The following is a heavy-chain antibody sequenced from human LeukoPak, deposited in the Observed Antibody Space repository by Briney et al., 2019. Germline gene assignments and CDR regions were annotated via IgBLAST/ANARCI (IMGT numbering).Heavy chain of an antibody. Sequence: GASVKVSCKASGYTFTGYYMHWVRQAPGQGLDWMGWINPNSGGTNYAQKFQGRVTMTSDTSISTAYMELSRLRSDDTAVYYCARPPFLRGYSYGLWGQGTLVTVSS. V-gene: IGHV1-2*02. CDR3: ARPPFLRGYSYGL. D-gene: IGHD5-18*01. CDR2: INPNSGGT. J-gene: IGHJ4*02. CDR1: GYTFTGYY.